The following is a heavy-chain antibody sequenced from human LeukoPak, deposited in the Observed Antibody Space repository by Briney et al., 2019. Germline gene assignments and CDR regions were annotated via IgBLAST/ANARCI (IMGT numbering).Heavy chain of an antibody. CDR3: ARGPRGGAAAGTYYFDY. CDR1: GYTFTGYY. V-gene: IGHV1-2*02. CDR2: INPNSGGT. D-gene: IGHD6-13*01. J-gene: IGHJ4*02. Sequence: ASVKVSCKASGYTFTGYYMHWVRQAPGQGLEWMGWINPNSGGTNYAQKFQGRVTMTRDTSISTAYMELSSLRSEDTAVYYCARGPRGGAAAGTYYFDYWGQGTLVTVSS.